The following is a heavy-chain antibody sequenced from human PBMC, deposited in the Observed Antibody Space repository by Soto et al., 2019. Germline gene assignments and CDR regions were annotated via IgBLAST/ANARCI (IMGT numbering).Heavy chain of an antibody. Sequence: EMQLLESGGGLVQPGGSLRLSCAASGFTFSSYAMNWVRQAPGKGPEWVSFISGTGDSTYYADSVKGRSTISRDNSRNTLYLQMNSLRAEDTAIYYCAKRAGDGYLDYWGQGSLVTVSS. V-gene: IGHV3-23*01. J-gene: IGHJ4*02. CDR1: GFTFSSYA. D-gene: IGHD4-17*01. CDR2: ISGTGDST. CDR3: AKRAGDGYLDY.